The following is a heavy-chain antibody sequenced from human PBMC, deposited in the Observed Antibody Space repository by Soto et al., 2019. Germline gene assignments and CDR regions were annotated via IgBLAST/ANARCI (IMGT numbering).Heavy chain of an antibody. D-gene: IGHD4-17*01. J-gene: IGHJ4*02. CDR2: ISSSSSYI. CDR1: GFTFSSYS. V-gene: IGHV3-21*01. CDR3: ARDLGDYGDYFDY. Sequence: EVQLVESGGGLVKPGGSLRLSCAASGFTFSSYSMNWVRQAPGKGLEWVSSISSSSSYIYYADSVKGRFTISRDNAKNSLYLQMNSLRAEDTAVSYCARDLGDYGDYFDYWGQGTLVTVSS.